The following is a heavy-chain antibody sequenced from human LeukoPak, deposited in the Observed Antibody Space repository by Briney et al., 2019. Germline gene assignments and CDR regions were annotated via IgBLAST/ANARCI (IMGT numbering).Heavy chain of an antibody. J-gene: IGHJ6*02. Sequence: GGSLRLSCAASGFTFSSYAMHWVRQAPGKGLEYVSAISSNGGSTYYANSVKGRFTISRDNSKNTLYLQMGSLRAEDMAVYYCARDHYYYGMDVWSQGTTVTVSS. V-gene: IGHV3-64*01. CDR1: GFTFSSYA. CDR2: ISSNGGST. CDR3: ARDHYYYGMDV.